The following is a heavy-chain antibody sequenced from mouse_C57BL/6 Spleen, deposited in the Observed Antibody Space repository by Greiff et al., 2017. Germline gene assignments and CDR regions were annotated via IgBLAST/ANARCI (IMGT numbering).Heavy chain of an antibody. V-gene: IGHV5-9-1*02. J-gene: IGHJ1*03. CDR3: TRDYYGYFDV. CDR1: GFTFSSYA. CDR2: ISSGGDYI. Sequence: EVKVEESGEGLVKPGGSLKLSCAASGFTFSSYAMSWVRQTPEKRLEWVAYISSGGDYIYYADTVKGRFTISRDNARNTLYLQMSSLKSEDTAMYYCTRDYYGYFDVWGTGTTVTVSS. D-gene: IGHD2-13*01.